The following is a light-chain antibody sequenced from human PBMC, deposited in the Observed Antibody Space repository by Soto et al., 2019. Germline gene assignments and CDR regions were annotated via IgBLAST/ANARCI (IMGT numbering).Light chain of an antibody. V-gene: IGLV4-69*01. CDR2: LNSDGSH. J-gene: IGLJ2*01. CDR3: QTWVTGIQV. Sequence: QAVVTQLPSASASLGASVKLTCTLSSGHSSYAIAWHQQRPEKGPRYLMKLNSDGSHSKGDGIPDRFSGSSSGAERYLTISSLQSEDEADYYCQTWVTGIQVFGGGTKLTVL. CDR1: SGHSSYA.